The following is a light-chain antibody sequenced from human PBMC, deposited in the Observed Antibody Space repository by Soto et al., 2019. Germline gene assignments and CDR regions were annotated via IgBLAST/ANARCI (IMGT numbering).Light chain of an antibody. CDR2: GAS. CDR3: QQYNEWPPFT. V-gene: IGKV1-16*01. Sequence: DIQMTQSPSTLSVSLGDLITITCRASEDIDTSLAWFQQRPGKAPKVLIAGASGLQSGVPSRFSGSGSGTDFTLTISSLQPEDFAVYYCQQYNEWPPFTCGQGTRREIK. J-gene: IGKJ5*01. CDR1: EDIDTS.